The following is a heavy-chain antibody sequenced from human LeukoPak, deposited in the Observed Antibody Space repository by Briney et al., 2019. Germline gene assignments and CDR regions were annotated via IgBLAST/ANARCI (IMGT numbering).Heavy chain of an antibody. D-gene: IGHD1-1*01. CDR3: ARDGNAVLVELDL. Sequence: GGSLRLSCAASGFTFSSYAMSWVRQAPGKGLEWVSAISGSGGNTYYADSVKGRFTISRDNSKNTLYLQMNSLRAEDTAVYYCARDGNAVLVELDLWGQGTLVTVSS. CDR2: ISGSGGNT. CDR1: GFTFSSYA. J-gene: IGHJ5*02. V-gene: IGHV3-23*01.